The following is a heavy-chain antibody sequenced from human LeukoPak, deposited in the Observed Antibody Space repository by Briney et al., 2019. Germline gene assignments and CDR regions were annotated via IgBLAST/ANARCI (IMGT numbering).Heavy chain of an antibody. CDR2: FDPEDGET. J-gene: IGHJ6*03. V-gene: IGHV1-24*01. Sequence: ASVKVSCKVSGHTLTELSMHWVRQAPGKGLEWMGGFDPEDGETIYAQKFQGRVTMTEDTSTDTAYMEPSSLRSEDTAVYYCATNYCGGDCPYYYYYYMDVWGKGTTVTVSS. CDR1: GHTLTELS. D-gene: IGHD2-21*02. CDR3: ATNYCGGDCPYYYYYYMDV.